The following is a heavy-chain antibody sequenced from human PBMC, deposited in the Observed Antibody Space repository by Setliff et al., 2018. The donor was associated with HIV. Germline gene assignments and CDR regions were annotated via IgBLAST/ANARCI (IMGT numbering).Heavy chain of an antibody. CDR1: GFNFRSYG. J-gene: IGHJ4*02. Sequence: GGSLRLSCAASGFNFRSYGMTWVRQAPGKGLEWVSTSGNGGIIVYTDSVKGRFTMSRDNSKNTLYLQMNSLRAEDTAVYYCAKDRTVVVITIFDYWGQGTLVTVSS. CDR3: AKDRTVVVITIFDY. D-gene: IGHD3-22*01. CDR2: SGNGGII. V-gene: IGHV3-23*01.